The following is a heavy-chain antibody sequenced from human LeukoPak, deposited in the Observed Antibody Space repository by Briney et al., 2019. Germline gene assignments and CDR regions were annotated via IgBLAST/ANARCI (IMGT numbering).Heavy chain of an antibody. D-gene: IGHD1-1*01. J-gene: IGHJ5*02. CDR3: ARDRLQLQS. CDR2: IYHSGST. CDR1: GGSISSYY. V-gene: IGHV4-59*01. Sequence: SETLSLTCTVSGGSISSYYWSWIRQPPGKGLEWIGSIYHSGSTYYNPSLKSRVTISVDTSKNQFSLKLSSVTAADTAVYYCARDRLQLQSWGQGTLVTVSS.